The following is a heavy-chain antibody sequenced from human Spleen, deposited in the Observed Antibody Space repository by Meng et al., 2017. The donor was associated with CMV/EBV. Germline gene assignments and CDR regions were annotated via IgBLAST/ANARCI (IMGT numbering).Heavy chain of an antibody. Sequence: GESLKISCAASRFTFSDYYMSWIRQAPGKGLEWVSYISDRGSSIYYADSVQGRFSISRDNSKSTLYLQMNNLRAEDTAIYYCAKDPGLQLWNDYWGQGTLVTVSS. CDR1: RFTFSDYY. CDR3: AKDPGLQLWNDY. J-gene: IGHJ4*02. CDR2: ISDRGSSI. V-gene: IGHV3-11*01. D-gene: IGHD1-1*01.